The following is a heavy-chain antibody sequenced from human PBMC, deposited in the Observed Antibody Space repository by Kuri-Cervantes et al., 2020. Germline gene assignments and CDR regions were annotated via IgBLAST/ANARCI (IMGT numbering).Heavy chain of an antibody. CDR2: INPNSGGT. CDR1: GGTFSNYA. D-gene: IGHD1-20*01. J-gene: IGHJ5*02. Sequence: ASVKVSCKASGGTFSNYAISWVRQAPGQGLEWMGWINPNSGGTNYAQKFQGRVTMTRDTSISTAYMELSRLRSDDTAVYYCARDNLDLEGRPFDPRGQGTLVTVSS. V-gene: IGHV1-2*02. CDR3: ARDNLDLEGRPFDP.